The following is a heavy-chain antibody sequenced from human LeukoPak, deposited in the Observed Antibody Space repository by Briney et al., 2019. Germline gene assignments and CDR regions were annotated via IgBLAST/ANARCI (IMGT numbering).Heavy chain of an antibody. CDR3: ARERHGAPDY. D-gene: IGHD4-17*01. CDR1: GGSFSGYY. Sequence: SETLSLTCAVYGGSFSGYYWSWIRQPPGKGLEWIGEINHSGSTNYNPSLKSRVTISVDTSKNQFSLKLSSVTAADTAVYYCARERHGAPDYWGQGTLVTVSS. V-gene: IGHV4-34*01. J-gene: IGHJ4*02. CDR2: INHSGST.